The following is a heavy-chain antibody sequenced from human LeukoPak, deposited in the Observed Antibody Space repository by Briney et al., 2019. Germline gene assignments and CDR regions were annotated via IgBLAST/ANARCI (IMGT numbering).Heavy chain of an antibody. CDR3: ARGYSSSWETYYYYYMDV. J-gene: IGHJ6*03. CDR1: GYTFAGYY. D-gene: IGHD6-13*01. CDR2: MNPNSGNT. Sequence: ASVKVSCKASGYTFAGYYLHWVRLAPGQGLEWMGWMNPNSGNTGYAQKFQGRVTITRNTSISTAYMELSSLRSEDTAVYYCARGYSSSWETYYYYYMDVWGKGTTVTVSS. V-gene: IGHV1-8*03.